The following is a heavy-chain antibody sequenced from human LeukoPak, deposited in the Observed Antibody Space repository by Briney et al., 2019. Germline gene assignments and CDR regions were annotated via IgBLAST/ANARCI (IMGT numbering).Heavy chain of an antibody. D-gene: IGHD2-15*01. Sequence: GGSLRLSCAASGFTFSSYSMNWVRQAPGKGLEWVSSISSSSSYIYYADSVKGRFTISRDNAKHSLYLQLSSLRAEDTAVYYCARDLGSPFDYWGQGTLVTVSS. CDR2: ISSSSSYI. J-gene: IGHJ4*02. CDR3: ARDLGSPFDY. CDR1: GFTFSSYS. V-gene: IGHV3-21*01.